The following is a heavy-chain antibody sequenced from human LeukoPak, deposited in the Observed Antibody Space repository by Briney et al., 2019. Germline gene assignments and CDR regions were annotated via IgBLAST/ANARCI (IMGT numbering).Heavy chain of an antibody. D-gene: IGHD1-26*01. V-gene: IGHV4-4*07. CDR3: ARGSVVGAHFDY. CDR2: IYTSGST. CDR1: GFTFSSYS. J-gene: IGHJ4*02. Sequence: PGGSLRLSCAASGFTFSSYSMNWVRQAPGKGLEWIGRIYTSGSTNYNPSLKSRVTMSVDTSKNQFSLKLSSVTAADTAVYYCARGSVVGAHFDYWGQGTLVTVSS.